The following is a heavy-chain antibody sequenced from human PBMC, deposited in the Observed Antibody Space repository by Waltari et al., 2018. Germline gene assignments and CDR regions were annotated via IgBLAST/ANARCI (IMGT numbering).Heavy chain of an antibody. J-gene: IGHJ3*02. CDR1: GFTFDDYA. V-gene: IGHV3-9*01. CDR3: AKGGGSYDAFDI. D-gene: IGHD3-10*01. Sequence: EVQLVESGGGLVQPGRSLRLSCAASGFTFDDYAMHWVRQAPGKGLEWVSGISWNSGSIGYADSLKGRFTISRDNAKNSLYLQMNSLRAEDTALYYCAKGGGSYDAFDIWGQGTMVTVSS. CDR2: ISWNSGSI.